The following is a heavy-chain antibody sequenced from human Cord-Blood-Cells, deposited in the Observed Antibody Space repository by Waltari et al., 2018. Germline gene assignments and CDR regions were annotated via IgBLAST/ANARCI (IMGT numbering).Heavy chain of an antibody. Sequence: QLQLQESGPGLVKPSETLSLTCTVSGGSISSSSYYWGWIRKPPGKGLEWIGSIYYSGSTYYNPSLKSRVTISVDTSKNQFSLKLSSVNAADTAVYYCARPNDFWSGYFDYWGQGTLVTVSS. CDR2: IYYSGST. CDR1: GGSISSSSYY. J-gene: IGHJ4*02. V-gene: IGHV4-39*01. CDR3: ARPNDFWSGYFDY. D-gene: IGHD3-3*01.